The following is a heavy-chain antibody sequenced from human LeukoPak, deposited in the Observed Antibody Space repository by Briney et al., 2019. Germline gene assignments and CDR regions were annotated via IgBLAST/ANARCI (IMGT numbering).Heavy chain of an antibody. CDR1: GGSISSANYY. V-gene: IGHV4-39*07. J-gene: IGHJ6*03. CDR2: IYYSGST. D-gene: IGHD6-19*01. Sequence: PSETLSLTCTVSGGSISSANYYWDWIRQPPDKGLEWIGTIYYSGSTNYNPSLKSRVTISVDTSKNQFSLKLSSVTAADTAVYYYARSGWMVDRIGGWNYYMDVWGKGTTVTISS. CDR3: ARSGWMVDRIGGWNYYMDV.